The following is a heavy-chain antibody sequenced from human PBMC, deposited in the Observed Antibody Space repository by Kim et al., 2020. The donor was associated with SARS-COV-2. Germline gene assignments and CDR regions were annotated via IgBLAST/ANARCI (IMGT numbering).Heavy chain of an antibody. D-gene: IGHD3-22*01. Sequence: SETLSLTCTVSGGSIGSYYWTWIRQPPGKGLEWIGYIYYSGSTKYNLSLKSRVTISVDTSKNQFSLKLNSFTAADTAVYYCARADSSYYYYGMDVWGQGTTVTVSS. V-gene: IGHV4-59*01. CDR2: IYYSGST. CDR1: GGSIGSYY. CDR3: ARADSSYYYYGMDV. J-gene: IGHJ6*02.